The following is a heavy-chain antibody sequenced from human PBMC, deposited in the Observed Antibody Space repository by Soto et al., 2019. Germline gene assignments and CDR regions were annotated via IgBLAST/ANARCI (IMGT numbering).Heavy chain of an antibody. CDR2: FCWDDDR. CDR3: AHGSSIMGAPAFDY. V-gene: IGHV2-5*02. Sequence: QITLKESGPALVKPTQTLTLTCSFSGFSLSTSGVGVGWVRQAPGKALEWLTLFCWDDDRRYNPSLKSSLIFAKDTSRNQVVLTMTTMDPVDTSTYSCAHGSSIMGAPAFDYWGQGILVTVSS. D-gene: IGHD2-8*01. CDR1: GFSLSTSGVG. J-gene: IGHJ4*02.